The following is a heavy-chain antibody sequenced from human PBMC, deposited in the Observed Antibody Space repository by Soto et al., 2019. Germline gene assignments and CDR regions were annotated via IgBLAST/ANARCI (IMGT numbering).Heavy chain of an antibody. Sequence: QVQLVQSGAEVKKPGASVKVSCKASGYTFTSYDINWVRQATGQGLEWMGWMNPNSGNTGYAQKFQGRVTMTRNTSISTAYMELSSLRSEDTAVYYCARGPSRLTWYYYDSSGPADYWGQGTLVTVSS. V-gene: IGHV1-8*01. CDR3: ARGPSRLTWYYYDSSGPADY. CDR1: GYTFTSYD. CDR2: MNPNSGNT. D-gene: IGHD3-22*01. J-gene: IGHJ4*02.